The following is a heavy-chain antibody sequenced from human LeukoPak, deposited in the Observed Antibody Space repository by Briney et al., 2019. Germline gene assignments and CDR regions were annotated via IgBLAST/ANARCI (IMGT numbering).Heavy chain of an antibody. CDR2: IRYDGSNK. CDR1: GFTFSSYG. Sequence: GGSLRLSCVASGFTFSSYGIHWVRQAPGKGLEWVAFIRYDGSNKYHADSVKGRFTISRDNAKNSLYLQMNSLRADDTAVYYCARNLFENDYWGQGTLVTVSS. CDR3: ARNLFENDY. J-gene: IGHJ4*02. D-gene: IGHD1-14*01. V-gene: IGHV3-30*02.